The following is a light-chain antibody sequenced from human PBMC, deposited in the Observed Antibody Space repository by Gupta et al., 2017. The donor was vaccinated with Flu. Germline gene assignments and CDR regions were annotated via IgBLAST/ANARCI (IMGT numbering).Light chain of an antibody. Sequence: EIEMAQSPATLSVSPGERATLSCRASQSVYTNLARYQQKPGQAPRLLIYGASTRATGIPGRFSSSGSGTGFTLTISSRQSEDFSVYYCQQYTDWPLLTFGGGTKVEIK. V-gene: IGKV3-15*01. CDR1: QSVYTN. CDR3: QQYTDWPLLT. J-gene: IGKJ4*01. CDR2: GAS.